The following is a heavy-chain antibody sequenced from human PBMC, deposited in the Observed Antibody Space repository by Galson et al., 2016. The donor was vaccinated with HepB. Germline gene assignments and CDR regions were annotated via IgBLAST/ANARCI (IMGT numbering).Heavy chain of an antibody. Sequence: SLRLSCAASGFTFSSYAMSWVRQAPGKGLEWVSAISGSGDYTYYTESVKGRFTISRDNSKNTLYLQMNSLRDEDTAVYYCAKGGVTAYQYDILTGTFDSWGQGTLVTVSS. J-gene: IGHJ4*02. CDR1: GFTFSSYA. D-gene: IGHD3-9*01. V-gene: IGHV3-23*01. CDR2: ISGSGDYT. CDR3: AKGGVTAYQYDILTGTFDS.